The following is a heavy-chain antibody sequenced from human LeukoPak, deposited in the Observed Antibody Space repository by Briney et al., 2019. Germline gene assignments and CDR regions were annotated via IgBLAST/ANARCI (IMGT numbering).Heavy chain of an antibody. D-gene: IGHD5-18*01. CDR3: ARDPGSGYSFLYYFDY. V-gene: IGHV1-2*02. CDR2: INPNSGGT. Sequence: ASVKVSCKASGYTFTGYYMHWVRQARGQGLEWMGWINPNSGGTNYAQKFQGRVTMTRDTSISTAYMELSRLRSDDTAVYYCARDPGSGYSFLYYFDYWGQGTLVTVSS. J-gene: IGHJ4*02. CDR1: GYTFTGYY.